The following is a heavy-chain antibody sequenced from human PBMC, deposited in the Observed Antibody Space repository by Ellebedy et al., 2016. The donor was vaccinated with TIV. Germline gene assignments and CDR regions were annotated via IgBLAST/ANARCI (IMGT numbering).Heavy chain of an antibody. J-gene: IGHJ4*02. Sequence: SVKVSXKASGGTFSSYAISWVRQAPGQGLEWMGGIIPIFGTANYAQKFQGRVTITADESTSTAYMELSSLRSEDTAVYYCARGYPPDYYDSSGYYNDYWGQGTLVTVSS. CDR2: IIPIFGTA. D-gene: IGHD3-22*01. CDR3: ARGYPPDYYDSSGYYNDY. V-gene: IGHV1-69*13. CDR1: GGTFSSYA.